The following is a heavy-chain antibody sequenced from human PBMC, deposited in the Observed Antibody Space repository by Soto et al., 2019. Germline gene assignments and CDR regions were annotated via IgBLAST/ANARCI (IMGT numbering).Heavy chain of an antibody. J-gene: IGHJ6*03. Sequence: PSETMSLTCTVSGGSISSYYWSWIRQPPGKGLEWIGYIYYSGSTNYNPSLKSRVTISVDTSKNQFSLKLSSVTAADTAVYYCARVMSNRLDYYYYYMAVWGKGTTVTVSS. CDR3: ARVMSNRLDYYYYYMAV. D-gene: IGHD4-4*01. CDR1: GGSISSYY. CDR2: IYYSGST. V-gene: IGHV4-59*01.